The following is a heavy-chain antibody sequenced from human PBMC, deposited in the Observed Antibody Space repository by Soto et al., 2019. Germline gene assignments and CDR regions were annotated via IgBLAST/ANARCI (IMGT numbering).Heavy chain of an antibody. CDR3: TSYPDFWGGHTPL. Sequence: EVQLVESGGGLVQPGGSLRLSCAASGFSITNTWMHWVRQAPGKGLEWVGRVKSKAEGGTADYAAPLKGRFTVSRDDSKNTQYLQMNSQKMEDPAVYYCTSYPDFWGGHTPLWGQGTLVTVSS. V-gene: IGHV3-15*07. D-gene: IGHD3-3*01. J-gene: IGHJ4*02. CDR2: VKSKAEGGTA. CDR1: GFSITNTW.